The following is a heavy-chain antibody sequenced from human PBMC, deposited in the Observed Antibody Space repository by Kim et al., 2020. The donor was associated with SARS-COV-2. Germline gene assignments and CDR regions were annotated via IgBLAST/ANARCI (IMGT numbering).Heavy chain of an antibody. CDR3: ARGGIVPADTFGLDV. V-gene: IGHV3-53*01. CDR2: ISSGGVT. J-gene: IGHJ6*02. D-gene: IGHD2-2*01. CDR1: GFAVSGDY. Sequence: GGSLRLSCAASGFAVSGDYMSWVRQAPGKGLEWVSLISSGGVTYYADSVRDRFIISRDNSKNTVNLQMSSLRAEDSAMYYCARGGIVPADTFGLDVWG.